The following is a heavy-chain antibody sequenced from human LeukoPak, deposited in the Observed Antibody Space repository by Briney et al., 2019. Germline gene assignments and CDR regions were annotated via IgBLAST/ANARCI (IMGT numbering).Heavy chain of an antibody. CDR2: IYYSGST. V-gene: IGHV4-59*11. Sequence: SETLSLTCTASGGSISSHYWSWIRQPPGKGLEWIGYIYYSGSTNYNPSLKSRVTISVDTSKNQFSLKLSSVTAADTAVYYCARVGPAMVMFSYFDYWGQGTLVTVSS. D-gene: IGHD5-18*01. CDR3: ARVGPAMVMFSYFDY. CDR1: GGSISSHY. J-gene: IGHJ4*02.